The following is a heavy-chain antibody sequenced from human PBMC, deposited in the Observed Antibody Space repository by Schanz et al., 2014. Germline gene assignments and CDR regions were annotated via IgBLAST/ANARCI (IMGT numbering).Heavy chain of an antibody. J-gene: IGHJ6*03. V-gene: IGHV3-33*01. CDR3: ARDHQWLARYYMDV. CDR1: GFTFSRFG. Sequence: QVQLVESGGGVVRPGRSLRLSCATSGFTFSRFGMHWVRQAPGKGLEWVAVIRYDGRNKNFVESVKGRFTISRDNSNNTVYLQMNSLRAEDTAVYYCARDHQWLARYYMDVWGKGTTVTVSS. CDR2: IRYDGRNK. D-gene: IGHD6-19*01.